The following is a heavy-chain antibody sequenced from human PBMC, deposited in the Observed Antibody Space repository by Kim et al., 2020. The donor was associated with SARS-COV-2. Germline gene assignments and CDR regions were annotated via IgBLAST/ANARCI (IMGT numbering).Heavy chain of an antibody. CDR1: GWSFSGYY. J-gene: IGHJ6*02. Sequence: SETLSLTCAVYGWSFSGYYWSWIRQPPGKGLEWIGEINHSGSTNYNPSLKSRVTISVDTSKNPFSLKLSSVTAADTAVYYCARGSIAARSFIPNYYYYGMDVWGQGTPVTVSS. CDR3: ARGSIAARSFIPNYYYYGMDV. CDR2: INHSGST. D-gene: IGHD6-6*01. V-gene: IGHV4-34*01.